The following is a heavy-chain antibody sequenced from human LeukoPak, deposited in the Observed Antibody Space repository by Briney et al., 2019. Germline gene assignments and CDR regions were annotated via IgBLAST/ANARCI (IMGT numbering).Heavy chain of an antibody. V-gene: IGHV3-43D*03. D-gene: IGHD1-7*01. CDR1: GFTFDDYA. Sequence: PGGSLRLSCAASGFTFDDYAMHWVRQAPGKGLEWVSLISWDGGSTYYADSVKGRFTISRDNSKNSLYLQMNSLRAEDTALYYCAKGGLTGTTSRFDPWGQGTLVTVSS. J-gene: IGHJ5*02. CDR3: AKGGLTGTTSRFDP. CDR2: ISWDGGST.